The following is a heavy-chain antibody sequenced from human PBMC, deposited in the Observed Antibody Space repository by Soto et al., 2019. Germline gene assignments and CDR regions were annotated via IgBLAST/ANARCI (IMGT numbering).Heavy chain of an antibody. D-gene: IGHD5-12*01. CDR2: ISPNSGGT. CDR1: GYTFTGYY. Sequence: ASVKVSCKASGYTFTGYYMHWVRQAPGQGLEWMGWISPNSGGTNYAQKFQGWVTMTRDTSISTAYMELSRLRSDDTAVYYCAREYSGYDWYWFDPWGQGTLVTVSS. CDR3: AREYSGYDWYWFDP. J-gene: IGHJ5*02. V-gene: IGHV1-2*04.